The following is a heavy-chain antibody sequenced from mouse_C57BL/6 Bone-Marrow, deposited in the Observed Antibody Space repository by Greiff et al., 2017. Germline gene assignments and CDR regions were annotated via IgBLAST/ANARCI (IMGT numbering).Heavy chain of an antibody. Sequence: VKLVESGAELARPGASVKLSCKASGYTFTSYGISWVKQRTGQGLEWIGEIYPRSGNTYYNEKFKGKATLTADKSSSTAYMELRSLTSEDSAVYFCARWGDYAFFDYWGQGTTLTVSS. V-gene: IGHV1-81*01. CDR2: IYPRSGNT. CDR1: GYTFTSYG. J-gene: IGHJ2*01. CDR3: ARWGDYAFFDY. D-gene: IGHD2-4*01.